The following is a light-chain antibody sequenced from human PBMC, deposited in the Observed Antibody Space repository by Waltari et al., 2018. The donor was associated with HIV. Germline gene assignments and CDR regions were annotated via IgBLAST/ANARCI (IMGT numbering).Light chain of an antibody. CDR2: AAS. CDR3: QQYYSYPRT. Sequence: IRMTQSPSSFSASTGDRVTITCRASQGISSYLAWYQQKPGKAPKLLIYAASTLQSGVPKRFSGSGSGTDFTLTISCLQSEDFATYYCQQYYSYPRTFGQGTKVEIK. V-gene: IGKV1-8*01. J-gene: IGKJ1*01. CDR1: QGISSY.